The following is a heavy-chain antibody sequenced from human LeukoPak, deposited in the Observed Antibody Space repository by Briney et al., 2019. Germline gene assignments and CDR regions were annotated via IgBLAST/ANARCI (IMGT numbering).Heavy chain of an antibody. D-gene: IGHD6-6*01. J-gene: IGHJ4*02. CDR1: GYTFTSYY. CDR3: ARGHSTSSSFDY. V-gene: IGHV1-46*01. CDR2: INPSGGST. Sequence: GASVKVSCKASGYTFTSYYMHWVRQAPGQGLEWMGIINPSGGSTSYAQKFQGRVTMTRDTPITTAYMELSRLRSDDTAVYYCARGHSTSSSFDYWGQGSLVTVSS.